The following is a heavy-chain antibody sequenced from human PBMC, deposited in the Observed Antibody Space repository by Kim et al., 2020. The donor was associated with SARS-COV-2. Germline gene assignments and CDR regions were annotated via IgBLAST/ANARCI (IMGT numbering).Heavy chain of an antibody. D-gene: IGHD2-21*02. CDR3: AKKRSGIVVVTATFDY. J-gene: IGHJ4*02. V-gene: IGHV3-30*18. Sequence: GGSLRLSCAASGFTFSSYGMHWVRQAPGKGLEWVAVISYDGSNKYYADSVKGRFTISRDNSKNTLYLQMNSLRAEDTAVYYCAKKRSGIVVVTATFDYWGQGTLVTVSS. CDR1: GFTFSSYG. CDR2: ISYDGSNK.